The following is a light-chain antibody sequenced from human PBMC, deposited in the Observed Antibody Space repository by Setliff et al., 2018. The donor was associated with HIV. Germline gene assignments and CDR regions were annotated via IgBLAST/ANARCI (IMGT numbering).Light chain of an antibody. CDR1: SSDVGDYNY. J-gene: IGLJ1*01. CDR2: TNY. Sequence: QSALAQPASVSGSPGQSITISCTGTSSDVGDYNYVSWYQQHPGKAPKLLIYTNYQRPSGVPDRFSGSKSGTSASLAISGLQSEDEADYYRAAWDASLIRYVFGTGTKVTVL. V-gene: IGLV2-14*03. CDR3: AAWDASLIRYV.